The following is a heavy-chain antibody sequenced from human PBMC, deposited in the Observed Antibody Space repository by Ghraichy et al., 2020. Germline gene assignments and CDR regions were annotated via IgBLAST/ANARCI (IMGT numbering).Heavy chain of an antibody. J-gene: IGHJ6*04. D-gene: IGHD2-15*01. CDR2: ISWDSGSI. V-gene: IGHV3-9*01. Sequence: GGSLRLSCAASGFTFDDYAMHWVRQAPGKGLEWVSGISWDSGSIGYADSVKGRFTISRDNAKNSLYLQMNSLRAEDTALYYCAKDRGGGCSGGICYRRPRYYCCCMDVWGKGTTLTLST. CDR1: GFTFDDYA. CDR3: AKDRGGGCSGGICYRRPRYYCCCMDV.